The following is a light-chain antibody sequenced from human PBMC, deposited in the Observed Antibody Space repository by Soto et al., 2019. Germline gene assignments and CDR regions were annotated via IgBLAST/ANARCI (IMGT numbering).Light chain of an antibody. V-gene: IGKV3-15*01. J-gene: IGKJ1*01. CDR3: QQYNTWTWT. CDR1: QSVGTN. CDR2: GAS. Sequence: EIVMTQSPATLSMSPGERATLSCRASQSVGTNLAWFQQKPGQAPRLLIYGASTWASGIPVRFSGSGSGTDFTLTITSLQSEDSAIYYCQQYNTWTWTFGQGTKVDIK.